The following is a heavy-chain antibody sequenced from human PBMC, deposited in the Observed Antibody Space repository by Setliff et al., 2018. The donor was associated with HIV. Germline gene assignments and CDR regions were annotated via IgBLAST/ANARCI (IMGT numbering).Heavy chain of an antibody. D-gene: IGHD4-17*01. CDR2: IYPNTGGT. CDR1: GYTFTSYY. J-gene: IGHJ4*02. V-gene: IGHV1-2*02. CDR3: ARPGGSYGDYGWYLRF. Sequence: ASVKVSCKASGYTFTSYYLHWLRQAPGQGLEWMGWIYPNTGGTNYAQKFQGRVTMTRDTSTSTAYMELRSLRSDDTAMYYCARPGGSYGDYGWYLRFWGQGTLVTVSS.